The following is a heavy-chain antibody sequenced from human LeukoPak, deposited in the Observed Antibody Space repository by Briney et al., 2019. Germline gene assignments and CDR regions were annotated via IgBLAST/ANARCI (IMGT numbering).Heavy chain of an antibody. Sequence: GGSLRLSCAASGFTFSSYSMNWVRQAPGKGLEWVSGISGSGGSTYYADSVKGRFTISRDNSKNTLYLQMNSLRVEDSAVFYCAKSWGVEYTDGFFIGVDYWGQGTLVTVSS. J-gene: IGHJ4*02. D-gene: IGHD2-8*01. CDR1: GFTFSSYS. CDR3: AKSWGVEYTDGFFIGVDY. V-gene: IGHV3-23*01. CDR2: ISGSGGST.